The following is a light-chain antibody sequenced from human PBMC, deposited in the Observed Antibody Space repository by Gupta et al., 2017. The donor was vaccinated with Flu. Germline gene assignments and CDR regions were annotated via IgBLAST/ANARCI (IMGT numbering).Light chain of an antibody. CDR1: SSNIGNNY. CDR2: ENN. J-gene: IGLJ2*01. V-gene: IGLV1-51*02. Sequence: QSALTPPPSVSAAPGQKVTISCSGSSSNIGNNYVSWYQQLPGTAPKLLIYENNKRPSGIPDRFSGSRSSTSATLGITGLQTGDEADYYCGTWDSSLSAVVFGGGTKLTVL. CDR3: GTWDSSLSAVV.